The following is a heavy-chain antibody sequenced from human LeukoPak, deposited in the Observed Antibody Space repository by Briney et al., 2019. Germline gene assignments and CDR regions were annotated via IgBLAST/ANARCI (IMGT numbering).Heavy chain of an antibody. V-gene: IGHV5-51*01. CDR1: GYSFTNYW. CDR3: ARGASGYYAAPFDY. CDR2: IYPGDSDT. J-gene: IGHJ4*02. D-gene: IGHD3-22*01. Sequence: GESLKISCKGGGYSFTNYWIVWVRQMPGKGLEWMGIIYPGDSDTRYSPSFQGQVTISADKSISTAYLQWSSLKASDTAMYYYARGASGYYAAPFDYWGQGTLVTVSS.